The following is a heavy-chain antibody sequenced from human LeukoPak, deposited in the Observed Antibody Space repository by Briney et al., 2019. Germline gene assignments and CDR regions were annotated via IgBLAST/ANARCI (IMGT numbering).Heavy chain of an antibody. CDR2: MNPNSGNT. D-gene: IGHD3-10*01. V-gene: IGHV1-8*03. CDR1: GYTFTTYD. Sequence: GASVKVSCKASGYTFTTYDINWVRQATGQGLQWMGWMNPNSGNTDSAQKFQGRVTITRNTSISTAYMELSSLRSEDTAVYYCARGARASGSGSYPACFDIWGQGTMVTVSS. J-gene: IGHJ3*02. CDR3: ARGARASGSGSYPACFDI.